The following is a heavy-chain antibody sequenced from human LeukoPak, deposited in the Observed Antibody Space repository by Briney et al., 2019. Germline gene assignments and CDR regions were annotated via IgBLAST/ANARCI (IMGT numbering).Heavy chain of an antibody. D-gene: IGHD6-13*01. J-gene: IGHJ4*02. V-gene: IGHV3-53*01. CDR2: IYSGGST. CDR3: ASYSSSWRSIDY. CDR1: GFTVSSNY. Sequence: GSLRLSCAASGFTVSSNYMSWVRQAPGKGLEWVSVIYSGGSTYYADSVKGRFTISRDNSKNTLYLQMNSLRAEDTAVYYCASYSSSWRSIDYWGQGTLVTVSS.